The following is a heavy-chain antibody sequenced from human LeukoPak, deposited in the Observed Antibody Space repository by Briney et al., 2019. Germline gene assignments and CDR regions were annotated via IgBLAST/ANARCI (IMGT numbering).Heavy chain of an antibody. J-gene: IGHJ5*02. CDR2: IWYDGSNK. V-gene: IGHV3-33*01. CDR3: ARDVVPAAIGWFDP. D-gene: IGHD2-2*02. Sequence: GRSLRLSCAASGFTFSSYCMHWVRQAPGKGLGWGAVIWYDGSNKYYADSVKGRFTISRDNSKNTLYLQMNSLRAEDTAVYYCARDVVPAAIGWFDPWGQGTLVTVSS. CDR1: GFTFSSYC.